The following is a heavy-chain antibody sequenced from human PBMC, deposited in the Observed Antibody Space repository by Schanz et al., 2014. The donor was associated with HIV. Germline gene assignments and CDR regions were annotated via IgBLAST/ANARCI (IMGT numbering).Heavy chain of an antibody. J-gene: IGHJ3*02. CDR3: ARVSGYNSPDAFDI. Sequence: QVELVQSGAEVKKPGSSVKVSCKASGGTFNSYAISWVRQAPGQGLEWMGGITPIFDTANYAQKFQGRVTITADESTSTAYMELSSLRSEDTAVYYCARVSGYNSPDAFDIWGQGTVVTVSS. V-gene: IGHV1-69*01. CDR1: GGTFNSYA. CDR2: ITPIFDTA. D-gene: IGHD5-12*01.